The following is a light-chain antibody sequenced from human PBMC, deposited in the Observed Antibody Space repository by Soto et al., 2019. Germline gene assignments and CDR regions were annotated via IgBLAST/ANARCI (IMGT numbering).Light chain of an antibody. J-gene: IGLJ1*01. V-gene: IGLV2-8*01. CDR2: QVS. CDR1: SSDIGGYNF. Sequence: QSALTQPPSASGSPGQSVTISCTGTSSDIGGYNFVSWYRHHPGKAPQLLIYQVSQRPSGVPDRFSGSKSGNTASLTVSGLQAEDEAEYYCCSYGGSRNYVFGTGTKLTAL. CDR3: CSYGGSRNYV.